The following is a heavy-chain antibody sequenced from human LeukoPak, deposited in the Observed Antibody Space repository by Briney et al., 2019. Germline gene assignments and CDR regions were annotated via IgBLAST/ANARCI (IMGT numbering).Heavy chain of an antibody. Sequence: GGSLRLSCAASGFTFSNYNMNWVRPAPGKGLEWVSYISSSSSTTNYADSVKGRFTISRDNDKNSLYLQMNSLRDDDTAVYYCARTRYGNYWTDYWGQGTLVTVSS. J-gene: IGHJ4*02. D-gene: IGHD4-17*01. V-gene: IGHV3-48*02. CDR2: ISSSSSTT. CDR1: GFTFSNYN. CDR3: ARTRYGNYWTDY.